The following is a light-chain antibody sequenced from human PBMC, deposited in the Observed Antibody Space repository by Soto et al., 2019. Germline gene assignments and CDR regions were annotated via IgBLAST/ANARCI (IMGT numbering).Light chain of an antibody. CDR3: CSYAGSSDFVV. CDR2: EAI. J-gene: IGLJ3*02. Sequence: QSALTQPASVSASLGQSITISCTGVSSDVGSYDLVSWYQHHPGKTPKLIIYEAIKRPSGVSVRFSASRSGNTASLTISGLQAEDEADYYCCSYAGSSDFVVFGGGTKLTVL. CDR1: SSDVGSYDL. V-gene: IGLV2-23*02.